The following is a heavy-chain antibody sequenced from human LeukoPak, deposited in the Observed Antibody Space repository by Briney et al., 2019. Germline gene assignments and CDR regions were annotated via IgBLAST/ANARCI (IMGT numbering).Heavy chain of an antibody. CDR1: GFTFSSYW. CDR2: IKQDGSEK. V-gene: IGHV3-7*03. J-gene: IGHJ4*02. D-gene: IGHD2-15*01. CDR3: ARGLSEFCSGGSCYSYYFDY. Sequence: PGGSLRLSCAASGFTFSSYWMSWVRQAPGKGLEWVANIKQDGSEKYYVDSVKGRFTISGDNAKNSLYLQMNSLRAEDTAVYYCARGLSEFCSGGSCYSYYFDYWGQGTLVTVSS.